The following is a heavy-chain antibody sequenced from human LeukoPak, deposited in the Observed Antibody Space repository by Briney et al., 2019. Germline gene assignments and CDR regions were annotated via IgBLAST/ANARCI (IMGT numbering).Heavy chain of an antibody. CDR2: IYTSGST. V-gene: IGHV4-4*07. Sequence: PSEALSLTCTLSGGSISSYYWSWIRQPAGKGLEWIGRIYTSGSTNYNPSLKSRVTMSVDTSKNQFSLKLSSVTAADTAVYYCARDRSSWYDPLFDYWGQGTLVTVSS. CDR3: ARDRSSWYDPLFDY. J-gene: IGHJ4*02. CDR1: GGSISSYY. D-gene: IGHD6-13*01.